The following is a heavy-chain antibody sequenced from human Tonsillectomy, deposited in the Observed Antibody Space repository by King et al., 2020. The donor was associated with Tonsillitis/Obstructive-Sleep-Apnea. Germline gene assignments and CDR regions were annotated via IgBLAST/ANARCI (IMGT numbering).Heavy chain of an antibody. CDR2: IYYSGST. Sequence: QLQESGPGLVKPSETLSLTCTVSCGSISSSSYYWGWIRQPPGKGLEGIGSIYYSGSTYYNPSLKLRVTISLDPSKNQFSLKLSSVTAADTSVYYCVCIVVPAARYYFDYWGQGTLVTVSS. CDR1: CGSISSSSYY. D-gene: IGHD2-2*01. CDR3: VCIVVPAARYYFDY. V-gene: IGHV4-39*01. J-gene: IGHJ4*02.